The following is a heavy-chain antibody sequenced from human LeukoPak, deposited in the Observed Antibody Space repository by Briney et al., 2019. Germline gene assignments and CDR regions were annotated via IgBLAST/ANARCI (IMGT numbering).Heavy chain of an antibody. V-gene: IGHV4-61*02. CDR1: GVSISNGSYY. CDR2: IYTSGST. Sequence: PSETLSLTCTVSGVSISNGSYYWSWIRQPAGKGLEWIGSIYTSGSTNYNPSLTSRVTISVDPSKNQFSLKLSSVTAADTAVYFCARGPYSYDSSGAFDIWGQGTKVTVSS. J-gene: IGHJ3*02. CDR3: ARGPYSYDSSGAFDI. D-gene: IGHD3-22*01.